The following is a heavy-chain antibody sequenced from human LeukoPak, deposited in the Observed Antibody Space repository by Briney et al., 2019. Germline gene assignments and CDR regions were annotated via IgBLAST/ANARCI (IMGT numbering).Heavy chain of an antibody. CDR1: GYSIRSGYY. Sequence: PSETLSLTCTVSGYSIRSGYYWGWIRQPPGKGLEWIGSIFQSGNTYYNSSLKSRVTISVDTSKNQVSLNLTSMTAADTAVYYCAKSGGYGLIDYWGQGTLVTVSS. D-gene: IGHD1-26*01. CDR3: AKSGGYGLIDY. CDR2: IFQSGNT. V-gene: IGHV4-38-2*02. J-gene: IGHJ4*01.